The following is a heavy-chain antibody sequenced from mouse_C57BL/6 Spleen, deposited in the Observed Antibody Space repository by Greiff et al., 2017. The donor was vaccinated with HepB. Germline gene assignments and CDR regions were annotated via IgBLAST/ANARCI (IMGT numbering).Heavy chain of an antibody. CDR1: GYAFSSSW. Sequence: VQLQQSGPELVKPGASVKISCKASGYAFSSSWMNWVKQRPGKGLEGIGRIYPGDGDANYNGKFKGKATLTADKSSGTAYMQLSSLTSEDSAVYFWARHYYYVSSHFDYWGQGTTLAVSS. CDR2: IYPGDGDA. J-gene: IGHJ2*01. V-gene: IGHV1-82*01. D-gene: IGHD1-1*01. CDR3: ARHYYYVSSHFDY.